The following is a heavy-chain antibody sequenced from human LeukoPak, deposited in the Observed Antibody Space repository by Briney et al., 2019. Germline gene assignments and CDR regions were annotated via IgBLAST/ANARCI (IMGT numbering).Heavy chain of an antibody. J-gene: IGHJ4*02. V-gene: IGHV3-66*02. CDR1: GFIVSDKY. CDR2: LYSGGNI. D-gene: IGHD1-26*01. Sequence: GGSLRLSCAASGFIVSDKYMNWVRQAPGKGLEWVSVLYSGGNIYYPDSVKGRFTISRDNSKNTVWLEMNSLRVEDTAVYYCAKGGRDTSKYYFDYWGQGTQVTVSS. CDR3: AKGGRDTSKYYFDY.